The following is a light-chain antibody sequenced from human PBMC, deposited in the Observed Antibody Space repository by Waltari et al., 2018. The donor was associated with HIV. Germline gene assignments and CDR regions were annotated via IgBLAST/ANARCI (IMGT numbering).Light chain of an antibody. J-gene: IGLJ2*01. CDR2: VNN. CDR1: NAHIGAGWG. Sequence: HSVRPQPPSAAPASGQTVTTSCSASNAHIGAGWGLPRYRQLPGTAPKLLIYVNNNRPSGVPDRFSGSVSGTSASLAITGLQAEDEADYYCQSYDSSLSGVVFGGGTNLTVL. V-gene: IGLV1-40*01. CDR3: QSYDSSLSGVV.